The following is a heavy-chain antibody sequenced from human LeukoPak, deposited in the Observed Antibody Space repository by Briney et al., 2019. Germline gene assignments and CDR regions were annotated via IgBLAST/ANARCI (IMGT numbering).Heavy chain of an antibody. V-gene: IGHV4-34*01. J-gene: IGHJ4*02. CDR1: GGSFSGYY. CDR2: INHSGST. CDR3: ARGRYFDWLLAWYYY. D-gene: IGHD3-9*01. Sequence: SSETLSLTCAVYGGSFSGYYWSWIRQPPGKGLEWIGEINHSGSTNYNPSLKSRVTISVDTSKNQFSLKLSSVTAADTAVYYCARGRYFDWLLAWYYYWGQGTLVTVSS.